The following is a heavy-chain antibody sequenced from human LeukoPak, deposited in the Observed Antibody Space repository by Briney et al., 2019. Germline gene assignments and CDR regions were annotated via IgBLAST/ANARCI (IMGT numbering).Heavy chain of an antibody. CDR3: ARARYGSGGYFFDF. CDR1: GFTFDDYG. D-gene: IGHD3-10*01. CDR2: INWNGDST. Sequence: GGSLRLSCAASGFTFDDYGLTWVRHAPGKGLDSVSSINWNGDSTDYADSVKGRFTISRDNAKNSLYLQMNSLRGEDTAVYYCARARYGSGGYFFDFWGQGTLVTVSS. V-gene: IGHV3-20*04. J-gene: IGHJ4*02.